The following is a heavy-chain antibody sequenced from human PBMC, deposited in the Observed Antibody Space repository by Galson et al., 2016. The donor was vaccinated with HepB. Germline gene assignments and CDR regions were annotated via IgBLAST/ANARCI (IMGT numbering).Heavy chain of an antibody. CDR2: IDHSGNT. V-gene: IGHV4-34*01. CDR1: GGSFSAYY. J-gene: IGHJ5*02. CDR3: ARTTNGYCSGGSCQRGGWFDP. D-gene: IGHD2-15*01. Sequence: SETLSLTCAVYGGSFSAYYWNWIRQPPGKGLAWIGEIDHSGNTNYNPSLKSRVTISADTSKNQFPLRLSSVTAADTAIYYCARTTNGYCSGGSCQRGGWFDPWGRGTLVTVSS.